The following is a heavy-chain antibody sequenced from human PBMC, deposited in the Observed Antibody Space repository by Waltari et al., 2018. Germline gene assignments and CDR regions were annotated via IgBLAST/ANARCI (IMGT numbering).Heavy chain of an antibody. CDR2: INSGGDT. J-gene: IGHJ2*01. CDR1: GFLVSNYS. Sequence: EVQLVESGGGLIQLGGSLSLSCAASGFLVSNYSMSWVRPAPGKGLEWVSVINSGGDTHYADSVKGRFTISRDNSKNTIYLQLNTLRAEDTALYYCARDVAGYYYFDLWGRGTLVTV. CDR3: ARDVAGYYYFDL. V-gene: IGHV3-53*01.